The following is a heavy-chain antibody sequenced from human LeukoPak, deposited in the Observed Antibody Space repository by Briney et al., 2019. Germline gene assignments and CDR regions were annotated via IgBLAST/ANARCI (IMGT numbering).Heavy chain of an antibody. V-gene: IGHV3-30*18. Sequence: GGSLRLSCAASGFTFSSYGMHWVRQAPGKGLEWVAVISYDGSDKYYADSVKGRFTISRDNSKNTLYLQMNSLRVEDTAVYYCAKALPTNYSAGTLTGPLDFWGQGTLVTVSS. CDR3: AKALPTNYSAGTLTGPLDF. J-gene: IGHJ4*02. CDR2: ISYDGSDK. CDR1: GFTFSSYG. D-gene: IGHD3-10*01.